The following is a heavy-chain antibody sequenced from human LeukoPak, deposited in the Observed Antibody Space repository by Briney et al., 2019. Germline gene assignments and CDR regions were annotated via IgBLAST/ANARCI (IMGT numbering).Heavy chain of an antibody. J-gene: IGHJ4*02. D-gene: IGHD2-21*02. CDR2: ISAYNGNT. V-gene: IGHV1-18*01. Sequence: ASVKVSCKASGYTFTSYGISWVRQAPGQGLEWMGWISAYNGNTNYAQKLQGRVTMTTDTSTSTAYMELRSLRSDDTAVYYCARDRCGGDCYSDFDYWGQGALVTVSS. CDR3: ARDRCGGDCYSDFDY. CDR1: GYTFTSYG.